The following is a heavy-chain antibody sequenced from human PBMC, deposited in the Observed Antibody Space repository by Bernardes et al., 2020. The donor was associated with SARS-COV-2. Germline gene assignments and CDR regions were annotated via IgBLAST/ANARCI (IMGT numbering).Heavy chain of an antibody. Sequence: GGSLRLSCAASGFTFSSYGMHWVRQAPGKGLEWVAVIWYDGSNKYYADSVKGRFTISRDNSKNTLYLQMNSLRAEDTAVYYCARDQRSSGWHFDYWGQGTLVTVSS. CDR1: GFTFSSYG. CDR3: ARDQRSSGWHFDY. CDR2: IWYDGSNK. J-gene: IGHJ4*02. V-gene: IGHV3-33*01. D-gene: IGHD6-19*01.